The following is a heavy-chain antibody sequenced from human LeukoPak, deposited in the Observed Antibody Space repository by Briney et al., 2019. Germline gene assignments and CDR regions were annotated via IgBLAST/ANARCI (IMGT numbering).Heavy chain of an antibody. D-gene: IGHD1-26*01. CDR3: VKAKVGATFDS. CDR2: ISYDGSNK. V-gene: IGHV3-30*18. Sequence: PGGSLRLSCAASGFTFSSYGMHWVRQAPGKGLEWVAVISYDGSNKYYADSVKGRFTISRDNSKNTLYLQMNSLRAEDTAVYYCVKAKVGATFDSWGQGTLITVSS. CDR1: GFTFSSYG. J-gene: IGHJ4*02.